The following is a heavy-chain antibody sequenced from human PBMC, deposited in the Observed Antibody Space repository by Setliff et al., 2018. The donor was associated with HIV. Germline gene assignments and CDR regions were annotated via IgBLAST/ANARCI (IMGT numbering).Heavy chain of an antibody. D-gene: IGHD4-17*01. CDR1: GGSISSSNYY. CDR3: ARRIYGNNPYFDY. CDR2: IYYSGST. V-gene: IGHV4-39*07. J-gene: IGHJ4*02. Sequence: SSETLSLTCTVSGGSISSSNYYWGWIRQPPGKGLEWIGSIYYSGSTNYNPSLKSRVTISVDTSQNQFSLKLSSVTAADTAIYYCARRIYGNNPYFDYWSQGTLVTVSS.